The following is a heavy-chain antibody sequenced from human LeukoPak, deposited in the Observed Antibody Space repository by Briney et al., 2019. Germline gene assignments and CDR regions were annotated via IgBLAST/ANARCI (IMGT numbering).Heavy chain of an antibody. V-gene: IGHV3-66*01. J-gene: IGHJ4*02. D-gene: IGHD3-16*01. CDR3: TYRDYPLTY. Sequence: GGSLRLSCTASGLSVSGNYWHWVRQAPGKALEWVSIIYSDGKTLYTKSVKGRFTFSRDKSKNTFYLQVNSLRAEDTAVYFCTYRDYPLTYWGQGTLVTVSS. CDR1: GLSVSGNY. CDR2: IYSDGKT.